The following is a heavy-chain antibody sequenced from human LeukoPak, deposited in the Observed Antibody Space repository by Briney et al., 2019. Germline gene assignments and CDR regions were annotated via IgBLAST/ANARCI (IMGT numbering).Heavy chain of an antibody. J-gene: IGHJ4*02. V-gene: IGHV4-61*02. CDR1: GGSISSGSYY. Sequence: DPSETLSLTCTVSGGSISSGSYYWSWIRQPAGKGLEWIGRIYTSGSTNYNPSLKSRVTISVDTSKNQFSLKLSSVTAADTAVYYCAREGDYSSGINWGQGTLVTVSS. CDR2: IYTSGST. CDR3: AREGDYSSGIN. D-gene: IGHD3-10*01.